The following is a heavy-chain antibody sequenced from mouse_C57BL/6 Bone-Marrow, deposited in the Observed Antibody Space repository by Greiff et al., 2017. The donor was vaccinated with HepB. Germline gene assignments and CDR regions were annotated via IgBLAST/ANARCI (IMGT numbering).Heavy chain of an antibody. V-gene: IGHV8-12*01. CDR3: ARRAEDGYYRGDYFDD. D-gene: IGHD2-3*01. Sequence: VQLQQSGPGILQSSQTLSLTCSFSGFSLSTSGMGVSWIRQPSGKGLEWLAHIYWDDDKRYNPSLKSRLTISKDTSRNQVFLKITSVDTADTATYYCARRAEDGYYRGDYFDDWGQGTTLTVSS. CDR1: GFSLSTSGMG. J-gene: IGHJ2*01. CDR2: IYWDDDK.